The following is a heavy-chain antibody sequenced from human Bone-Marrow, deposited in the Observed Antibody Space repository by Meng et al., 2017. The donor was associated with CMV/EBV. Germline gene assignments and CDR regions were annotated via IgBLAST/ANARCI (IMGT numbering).Heavy chain of an antibody. CDR3: ARGEGIAAAVPYNWYDP. CDR2: IIPILGIA. V-gene: IGHV1-69*10. CDR1: GGTFSSYA. J-gene: IGHJ5*02. D-gene: IGHD6-13*01. Sequence: SVKVSCKASGGTFSSYAISWVRQAPGQGLEWMGGIIPILGIANYAQKFQGRVTITADKSTSTAYMELSSLRSEDTAVYYCARGEGIAAAVPYNWYDPCDQRTLVAASS.